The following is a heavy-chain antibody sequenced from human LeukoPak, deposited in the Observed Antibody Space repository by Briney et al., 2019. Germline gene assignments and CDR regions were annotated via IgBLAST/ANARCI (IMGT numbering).Heavy chain of an antibody. CDR2: ITSSSTYT. CDR3: ARDPYSGTYGDTYYYYMDV. V-gene: IGHV3-21*01. J-gene: IGHJ6*03. Sequence: GGSLRLSCAASGFSLSRYNMNWVRQTPGKGLEWVSSITSSSTYTLYADSVKGRFTISRDNARNSLYLQMNSLRAEDTAVYYCARDPYSGTYGDTYYYYMDVWGKGTTVTISS. CDR1: GFSLSRYN. D-gene: IGHD1-26*01.